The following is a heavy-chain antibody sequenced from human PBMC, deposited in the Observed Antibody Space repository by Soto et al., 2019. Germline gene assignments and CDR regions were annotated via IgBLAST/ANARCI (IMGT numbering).Heavy chain of an antibody. V-gene: IGHV3-33*01. CDR1: GFDFSSYG. D-gene: IGHD1-26*01. CDR3: AREPVGPDYAMDV. Sequence: QMQLVESGGGVVQPGTSLRLSCAASGFDFSSYGMHCVRQTPGKGLEWVAVLGFDGGGRYYADSVKGRFTISRDNSKKMLYLQMDTLRAEDTALYYCAREPVGPDYAMDVWGQGTTVTVSS. J-gene: IGHJ6*02. CDR2: LGFDGGGR.